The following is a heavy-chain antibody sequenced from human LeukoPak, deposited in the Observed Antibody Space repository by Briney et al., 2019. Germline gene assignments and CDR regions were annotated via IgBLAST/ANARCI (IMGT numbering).Heavy chain of an antibody. CDR3: LTIVETPIDAFDI. CDR2: INTDGTST. V-gene: IGHV3-74*01. Sequence: GGSLRLSCAASGFAFSNYWMHWVRQAPGKGLVWVSRINTDGTSTSYADSVKGRFTISIDDAKETLFLQMNSLTAEDTAVYYCLTIVETPIDAFDIWGQGAMVTVSS. D-gene: IGHD4-23*01. J-gene: IGHJ3*02. CDR1: GFAFSNYW.